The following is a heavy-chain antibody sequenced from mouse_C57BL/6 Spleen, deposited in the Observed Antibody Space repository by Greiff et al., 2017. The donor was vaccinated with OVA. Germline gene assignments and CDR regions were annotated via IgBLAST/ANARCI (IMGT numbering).Heavy chain of an antibody. CDR2: IYPGDGDT. J-gene: IGHJ2*01. CDR3: AREGGGITTVVDY. CDR1: GYAFSSSW. Sequence: QVQLQQSGPELVKPGASVKISCKASGYAFSSSWMNWVKQRPGKGLEWIGRIYPGDGDTNYNGKFKGKATLTADKSSSTAYMQLSSLTSEDSAVYVWAREGGGITTVVDYWGQGTTLTVSS. D-gene: IGHD1-1*01. V-gene: IGHV1-82*01.